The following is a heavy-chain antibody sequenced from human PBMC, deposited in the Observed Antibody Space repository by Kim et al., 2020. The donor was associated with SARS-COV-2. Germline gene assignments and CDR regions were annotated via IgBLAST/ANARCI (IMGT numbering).Heavy chain of an antibody. V-gene: IGHV3-30*02. J-gene: IGHJ6*02. CDR3: AKDSSFFMMTLGGDSGGLDV. D-gene: IGHD3-16*01. Sequence: GRFTISRDKSKNTLYLQMNSLRVEDTAVYYCAKDSSFFMMTLGGDSGGLDVWGQGTTVTVSS.